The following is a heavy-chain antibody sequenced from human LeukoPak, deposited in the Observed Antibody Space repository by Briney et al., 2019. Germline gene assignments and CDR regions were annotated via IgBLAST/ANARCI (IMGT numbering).Heavy chain of an antibody. CDR1: GFTVSSNY. Sequence: PGGSLRLSCAASGFTVSSNYMSWVRQAPGKGLEWVSVIYSGGSTYYADSGKGRFTISRDNSKNTLYLQMNSLRAEDTAVYYCAKVTYGSGTYGAFDYWGQGTLVTVSS. CDR3: AKVTYGSGTYGAFDY. CDR2: IYSGGST. D-gene: IGHD3-10*01. V-gene: IGHV3-66*01. J-gene: IGHJ4*02.